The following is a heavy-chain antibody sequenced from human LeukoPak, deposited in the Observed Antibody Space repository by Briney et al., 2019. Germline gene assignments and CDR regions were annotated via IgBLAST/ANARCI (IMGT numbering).Heavy chain of an antibody. J-gene: IGHJ5*02. CDR3: ARDLGFGELPIDP. Sequence: GGSLRLSCVASGFSFSASPIHWVRQASGKGLEWVGRIRSKASSYETAFAVSVNGRFTISRDDSMNTAYLRMNSLKSEDTAVYYCARDLGFGELPIDPWGQGTLVTVSS. CDR2: IRSKASSYET. D-gene: IGHD3-10*01. CDR1: GFSFSASP. V-gene: IGHV3-73*01.